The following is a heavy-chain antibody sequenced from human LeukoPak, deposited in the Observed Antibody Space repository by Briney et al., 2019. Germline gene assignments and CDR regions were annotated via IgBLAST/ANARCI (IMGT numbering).Heavy chain of an antibody. CDR3: ARGNDFWSGPGYYYYGMDV. Sequence: PGGSLRLSCAASGFTFSSYSMNWVRQAPGKGLEWVSSISSSSSYIYYADSVKGRFTISRDNAKNSLYLQMNSLRAEDTAVYYCARGNDFWSGPGYYYYGMDVWGQGTTVTVSS. D-gene: IGHD3-3*01. CDR2: ISSSSSYI. J-gene: IGHJ6*02. CDR1: GFTFSSYS. V-gene: IGHV3-21*01.